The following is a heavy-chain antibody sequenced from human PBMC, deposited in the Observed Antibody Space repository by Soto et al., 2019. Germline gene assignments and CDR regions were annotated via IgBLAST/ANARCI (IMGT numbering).Heavy chain of an antibody. Sequence: QVQLVQSGAEVKKTGASVKVSCKAPRYIFTSYFMHWVRQAPGQGLEWMGWINPNNGTKHYGLSFQGRVTMTRDTSISTAYMELSSLRSDDTAVYYCASHDPGARFDPWGQGTLVIVSS. J-gene: IGHJ5*02. D-gene: IGHD1-1*01. CDR2: INPNNGTK. CDR3: ASHDPGARFDP. CDR1: RYIFTSYF. V-gene: IGHV1-2*02.